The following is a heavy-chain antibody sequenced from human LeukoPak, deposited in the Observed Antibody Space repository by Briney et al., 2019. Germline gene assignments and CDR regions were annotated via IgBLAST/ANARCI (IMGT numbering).Heavy chain of an antibody. V-gene: IGHV3-33*01. D-gene: IGHD3-10*01. J-gene: IGHJ3*02. Sequence: GGSLRLSCAASGFTFSSYGMHWVRQAPGKGLEWVAVIWYDGSNKYYADSVKGRFTISRDSSKNTLYLQMNSLRAEDTAVYYCAREEYYYGSGSYRGYDAFDIWGQGTMVTVSS. CDR3: AREEYYYGSGSYRGYDAFDI. CDR2: IWYDGSNK. CDR1: GFTFSSYG.